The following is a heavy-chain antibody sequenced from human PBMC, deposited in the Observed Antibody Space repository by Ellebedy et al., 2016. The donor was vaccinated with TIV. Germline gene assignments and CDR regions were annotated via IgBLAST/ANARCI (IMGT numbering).Heavy chain of an antibody. D-gene: IGHD3-3*01. CDR3: ARQGPYDFDLDY. J-gene: IGHJ4*02. Sequence: MPGGSLRLSCTASGDSINGYYWSWIRQPPGKGLEYIGHIYYIGTTNYNPSLKSRVTISVDTSKNQVSLKLRSLTAADTAVYFCARQGPYDFDLDYWGQGILVTVSS. V-gene: IGHV4-59*08. CDR1: GDSINGYY. CDR2: IYYIGTT.